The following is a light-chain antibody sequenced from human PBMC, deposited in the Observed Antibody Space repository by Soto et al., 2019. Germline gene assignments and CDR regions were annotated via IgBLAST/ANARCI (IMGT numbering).Light chain of an antibody. CDR3: QQRSNWPPT. V-gene: IGKV3-11*01. CDR1: QSVSSGY. J-gene: IGKJ4*01. CDR2: DAS. Sequence: EIVMTQSPATLSVSPGGRGTLSCRASQSVSSGYLAWYQQKPGQAPRLLIYDASNRATGIPARFSGSGSGTDFTLTISSLEPEDFAVYYCQQRSNWPPTFGGGTKVDIK.